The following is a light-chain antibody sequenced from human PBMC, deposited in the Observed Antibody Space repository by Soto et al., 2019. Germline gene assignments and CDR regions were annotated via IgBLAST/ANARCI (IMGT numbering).Light chain of an antibody. V-gene: IGKV1-39*01. CDR3: QKYNRAPRT. Sequence: DIQMTQSPSSLSASVGDRVTITCRASQSISSFLNWYQQGPGEAPKLLIYAASSLQGGVPSRFSGSGSGTDFTLTISSLRPEDFATYYCQKYNRAPRTFGPGTKVDIK. J-gene: IGKJ1*01. CDR2: AAS. CDR1: QSISSF.